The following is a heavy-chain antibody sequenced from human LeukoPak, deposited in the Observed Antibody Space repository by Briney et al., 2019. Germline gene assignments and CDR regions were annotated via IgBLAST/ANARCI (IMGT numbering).Heavy chain of an antibody. Sequence: PSETLSLTCAVYGGSFSGYYWGWIRQPPGKGLEWIGIVYYSGSTQYNPTLKSRVTISVDTSKNQFSLQLSSVIAADTAVYYCGRYSASSGWFDPWGQGTLVTVSS. CDR3: GRYSASSGWFDP. J-gene: IGHJ5*02. D-gene: IGHD1-26*01. V-gene: IGHV4-34*01. CDR1: GGSFSGYY. CDR2: VYYSGST.